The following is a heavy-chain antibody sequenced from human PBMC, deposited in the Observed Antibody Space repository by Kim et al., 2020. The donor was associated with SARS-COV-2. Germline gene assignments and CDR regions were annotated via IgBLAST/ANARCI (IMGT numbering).Heavy chain of an antibody. V-gene: IGHV3-33*01. CDR2: IWYDGSNK. D-gene: IGHD5-18*01. Sequence: GGSLRLSCAASGFTFSSYGMHWVRQAPGKGLEWVAVIWYDGSNKYYADSVKGRFTISRDNSKNTLYLQMNSLRAEDTAVYYCARESHVDTAMVNYYYYGMDVWGQGTTVTVSS. CDR1: GFTFSSYG. J-gene: IGHJ6*02. CDR3: ARESHVDTAMVNYYYYGMDV.